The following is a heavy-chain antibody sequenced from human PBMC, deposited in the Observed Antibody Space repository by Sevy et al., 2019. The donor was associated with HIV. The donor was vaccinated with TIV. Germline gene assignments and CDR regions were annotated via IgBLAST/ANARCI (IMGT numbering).Heavy chain of an antibody. Sequence: GGSLRLSCTASGFTFSSYAMHWVRRAPGKGLEWVAVISGNGGKKDYTDSVKGRFVISRDDSKKTLYLQMNGLRPDDAAVYYCARVNPEEPRHLEWIDYFYHYGMDVWGQGTTVTVSS. V-gene: IGHV3-30*10. J-gene: IGHJ6*02. D-gene: IGHD3-3*01. CDR3: ARVNPEEPRHLEWIDYFYHYGMDV. CDR2: ISGNGGKK. CDR1: GFTFSSYA.